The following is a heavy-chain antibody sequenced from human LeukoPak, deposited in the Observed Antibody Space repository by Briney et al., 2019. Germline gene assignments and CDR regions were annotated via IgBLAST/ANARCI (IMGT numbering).Heavy chain of an antibody. CDR1: GGSIRRHY. Sequence: SETLSLTCTVSGGSIRRHYWSWIRQPPGKGLEWIGYIYYNGNTYYHPSLSSRVTISIDTSRTQFSLTLNSVTAADTAVYYCAFYSGSYYYYTDVWGRGTTVTVSS. V-gene: IGHV4-59*11. D-gene: IGHD5-12*01. CDR3: AFYSGSYYYYTDV. J-gene: IGHJ6*03. CDR2: IYYNGNT.